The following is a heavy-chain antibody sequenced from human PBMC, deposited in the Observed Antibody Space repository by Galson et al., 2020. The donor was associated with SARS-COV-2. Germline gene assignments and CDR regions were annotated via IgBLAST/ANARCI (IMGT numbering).Heavy chain of an antibody. J-gene: IGHJ6*03. CDR3: ARTSYYYGSGAGYYYYYMDV. Sequence: ASVKVSCKASGGTFSSYAISWVRQAPGQGLEWMGGIIPIFGTANYAQKFQGRVTITTDESTSTAYIELSSLRSEDTAVYYCARTSYYYGSGAGYYYYYMDVWGKGTTVTVSS. CDR2: IIPIFGTA. CDR1: GGTFSSYA. V-gene: IGHV1-69*05. D-gene: IGHD3-10*01.